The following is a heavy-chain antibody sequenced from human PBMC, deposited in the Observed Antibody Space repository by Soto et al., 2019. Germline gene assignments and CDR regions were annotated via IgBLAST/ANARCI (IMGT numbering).Heavy chain of an antibody. CDR2: INPNSGGA. Sequence: ASVKVSCKTSGYTFTAYHIHWVRQAPGQGLEWMGWINPNSGGANYAQKFEGRVTMTRDTSISTVYMELSRLGSDDTALYYCARDYSGHGMDVWGQGPTVTVSS. CDR1: GYTFTAYH. J-gene: IGHJ6*02. D-gene: IGHD1-26*01. V-gene: IGHV1-2*02. CDR3: ARDYSGHGMDV.